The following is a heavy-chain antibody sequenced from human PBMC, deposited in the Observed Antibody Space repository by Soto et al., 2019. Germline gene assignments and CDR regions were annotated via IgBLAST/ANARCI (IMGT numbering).Heavy chain of an antibody. V-gene: IGHV4-34*02. CDR2: INHSGST. J-gene: IGHJ4*02. Sequence: QVQLQQWGAGLLKPSETLSLRCAVYGGSLSDYSWTWIRQPPGKGLEWIGEINHSGSTKYNPSLKSRVTISVDTSKNQISLILTSVTAADTAVYRCARGGGNSGNFFDYWGRGTLVTVSS. CDR3: ARGGGNSGNFFDY. CDR1: GGSLSDYS. D-gene: IGHD5-12*01.